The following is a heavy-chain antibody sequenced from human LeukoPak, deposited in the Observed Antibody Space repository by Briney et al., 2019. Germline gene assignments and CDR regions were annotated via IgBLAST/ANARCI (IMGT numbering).Heavy chain of an antibody. V-gene: IGHV3-30-3*01. CDR1: GFTFTNYV. CDR3: ARDSETTPIHVLGY. CDR2: VSSDGGIK. J-gene: IGHJ4*02. D-gene: IGHD2-15*01. Sequence: GGSLRLSCVVSGFTFTNYVVHWVRQAPGKGLEWVTLVSSDGGIKYYADSVKGRFSVSRDISKNTLYLQMNSLRVDDTAVYYCARDSETTPIHVLGYWGQGTLATVSS.